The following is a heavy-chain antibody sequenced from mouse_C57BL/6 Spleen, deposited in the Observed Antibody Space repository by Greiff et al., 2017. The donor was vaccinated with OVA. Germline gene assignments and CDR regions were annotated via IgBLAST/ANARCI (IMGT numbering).Heavy chain of an antibody. CDR1: GYSFTSYY. CDR3: AREGFAY. J-gene: IGHJ3*01. CDR2: IYPGSGNT. V-gene: IGHV1-66*01. Sequence: QVQLKESGPELVKPGASVKISCKASGYSFTSYYIHWVKQRPGQGLEWIGWIYPGSGNTKYNEKFKGKATLTADTSSSTAYMQLSSLTSEDSAVYYCAREGFAYWGQGTLVTVSA.